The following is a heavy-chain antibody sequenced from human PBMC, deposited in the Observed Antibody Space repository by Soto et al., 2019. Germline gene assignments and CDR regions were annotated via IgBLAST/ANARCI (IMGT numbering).Heavy chain of an antibody. V-gene: IGHV3-74*01. CDR2: INSDGTRT. Sequence: GGSLRLSCAASGFTFSNYWMHWVRQAPGKGLVWVSRINSDGTRTNYADSVKGRFTISRDNAENTLYLQMNSLIAEDTAVYYCARVAVGYYYMDVWGKGTTVTVS. CDR3: ARVAVGYYYMDV. J-gene: IGHJ6*03. CDR1: GFTFSNYW.